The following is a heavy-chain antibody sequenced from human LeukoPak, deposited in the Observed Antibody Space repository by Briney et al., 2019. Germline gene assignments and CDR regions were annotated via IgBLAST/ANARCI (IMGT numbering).Heavy chain of an antibody. Sequence: SETLSLTCTVSGDSISGYYWSWVRLPPGKGLEWIGYISYSGSTNYNPSLKSRVSISVDTSKNQFSLKLSSVTAADTAVYYCARDGGVATNYYYGLDVWGQGTTVTVSS. CDR2: ISYSGST. D-gene: IGHD5-24*01. J-gene: IGHJ6*02. CDR3: ARDGGVATNYYYGLDV. CDR1: GDSISGYY. V-gene: IGHV4-59*01.